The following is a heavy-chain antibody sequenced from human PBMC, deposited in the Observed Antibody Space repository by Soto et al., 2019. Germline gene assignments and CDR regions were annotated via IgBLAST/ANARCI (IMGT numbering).Heavy chain of an antibody. CDR2: IIPMFGTA. CDR3: ASGIQVWRRGINSGYSG. V-gene: IGHV1-69*12. J-gene: IGHJ4*02. Sequence: QVQLVQSGAEVKKPESSLKVSCKAPGGTFSTYAISWVRQAPGQGLEWMGGIIPMFGTASYAQRFQDRVTITADETKNTVYMELSSLRSEDTAVYFCASGIQVWRRGINSGYSGWGQGTLVTVSS. CDR1: GGTFSTYA. D-gene: IGHD5-12*01.